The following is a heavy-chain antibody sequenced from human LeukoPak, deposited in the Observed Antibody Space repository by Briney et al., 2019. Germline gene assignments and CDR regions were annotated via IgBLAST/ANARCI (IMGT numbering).Heavy chain of an antibody. CDR2: ISYDGSAK. CDR3: AKESGKRSYGAYFDY. J-gene: IGHJ4*02. V-gene: IGHV3-30*18. Sequence: PGGSQRLSCAASGVTLSNYGMQWVRQAPGKGLEWVAVISYDGSAKYYSDSVKGRFTISRDNSQNTLYLQMNSLRAEDTAIYYCAKESGKRSYGAYFDYWGQGTLVTVSS. CDR1: GVTLSNYG. D-gene: IGHD4-17*01.